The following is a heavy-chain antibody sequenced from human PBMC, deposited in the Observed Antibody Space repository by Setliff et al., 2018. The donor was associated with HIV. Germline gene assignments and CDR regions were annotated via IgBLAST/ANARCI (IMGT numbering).Heavy chain of an antibody. CDR1: GYTFTSYY. V-gene: IGHV1-46*01. CDR2: INPSGGDT. D-gene: IGHD6-13*01. CDR3: MANIAATITYAFDI. Sequence: ASVKVSCKASGYTFTSYYMHWVRQAPRHGLEWMGIINPSGGDTEYAQKFQDRVTMTTDTSISTAYMDLSGLRSDDTAVYYCMANIAATITYAFDIWGQGTMVTVSS. J-gene: IGHJ3*02.